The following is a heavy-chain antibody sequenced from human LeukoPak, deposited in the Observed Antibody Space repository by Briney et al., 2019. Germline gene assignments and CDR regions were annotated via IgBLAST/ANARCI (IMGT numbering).Heavy chain of an antibody. CDR2: INHSGCT. J-gene: IGHJ4*02. Sequence: TSETLSLTCAVYGGSFSGYYWSWIRQPPGKGLEWIGEINHSGCTNYNPSLKSRVTISVDTSKNQFSLKLSSVTAADAAVYYCANRAIYCSSTSCYSPPFDYWGQGTLVTVSS. V-gene: IGHV4-34*01. CDR1: GGSFSGYY. CDR3: ANRAIYCSSTSCYSPPFDY. D-gene: IGHD2-2*02.